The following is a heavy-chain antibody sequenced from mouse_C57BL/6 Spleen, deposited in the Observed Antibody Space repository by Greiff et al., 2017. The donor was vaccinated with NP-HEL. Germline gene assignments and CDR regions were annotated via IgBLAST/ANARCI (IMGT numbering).Heavy chain of an antibody. CDR2: IRNKANGYTT. CDR1: GFTFTDYY. CDR3: ASYGSSSWYFDV. D-gene: IGHD1-1*01. V-gene: IGHV7-3*01. J-gene: IGHJ1*03. Sequence: EVQLQESGGGLVQPGGSLSLSCAASGFTFTDYYMSWVRQPPGKALEWLGFIRNKANGYTTEYSASVKGRFTISRDNSQSILYLQMNALRAEDSATYYCASYGSSSWYFDVWGTGTTVTVSS.